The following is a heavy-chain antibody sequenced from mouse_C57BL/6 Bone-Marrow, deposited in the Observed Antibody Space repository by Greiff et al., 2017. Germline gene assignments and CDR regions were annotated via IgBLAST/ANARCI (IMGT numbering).Heavy chain of an antibody. V-gene: IGHV5-17*01. Sequence: EVMLVESGGGLVKPGGSLKLSCAASGFTFSDYGMHWVRQAPEKGLEWVAYISSGSSTIYYADTVKGRFTISRDNAKNTLCLQMTSLRSEDTAMYYCARTLYGNYGYFDVWGTGTTVTVSS. J-gene: IGHJ1*03. CDR1: GFTFSDYG. CDR3: ARTLYGNYGYFDV. CDR2: ISSGSSTI. D-gene: IGHD2-1*01.